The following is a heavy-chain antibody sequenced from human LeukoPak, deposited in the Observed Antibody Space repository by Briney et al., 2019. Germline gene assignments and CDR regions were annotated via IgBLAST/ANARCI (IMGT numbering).Heavy chain of an antibody. Sequence: GGSLRLSCAASGFTFSAYWMSWVRQAPGKGLEWVAHIKQDGSDKYYADSVRGRFTISRDNAKNSLYLQMNSLRAEDTAVYYCARDKIVGATFLDYWGQGTLVTVSS. V-gene: IGHV3-7*01. CDR2: IKQDGSDK. J-gene: IGHJ4*02. CDR3: ARDKIVGATFLDY. D-gene: IGHD1-26*01. CDR1: GFTFSAYW.